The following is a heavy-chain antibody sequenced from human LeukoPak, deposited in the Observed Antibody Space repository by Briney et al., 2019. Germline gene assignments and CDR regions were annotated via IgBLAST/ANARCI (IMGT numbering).Heavy chain of an antibody. J-gene: IGHJ6*03. Sequence: EASVKVSCKASGGTFSSYAISWVRQAPGQGLEWMGRIIPILGIANYAQKFQGRVTITADKSTSTAYMELSSLRSEDTAVYYCARRRYYYYYMDVWGKGTTVTVSS. CDR2: IIPILGIA. CDR3: ARRRYYYYYMDV. CDR1: GGTFSSYA. V-gene: IGHV1-69*04.